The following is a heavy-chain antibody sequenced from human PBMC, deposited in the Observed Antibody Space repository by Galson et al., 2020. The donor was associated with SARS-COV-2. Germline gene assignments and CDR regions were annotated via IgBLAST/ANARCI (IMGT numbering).Heavy chain of an antibody. CDR2: IDDSGTT. CDR3: AKLAEGRRSSEDY. V-gene: IGHV4-59*08. Sequence: TLSLTCTVSRGSISNHYWSWIRQPPGKGLEWIGYIDDSGTTNFNPSLKSRVTISLDTPKNQFSLKVNSVTAADTAVYYCAKLAEGRRSSEDYWGQGTRVTVSS. D-gene: IGHD1-26*01. CDR1: RGSISNHY. J-gene: IGHJ4*02.